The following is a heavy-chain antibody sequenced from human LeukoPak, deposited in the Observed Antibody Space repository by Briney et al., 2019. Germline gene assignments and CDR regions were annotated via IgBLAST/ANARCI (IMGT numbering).Heavy chain of an antibody. D-gene: IGHD3-3*01. CDR1: GVSISSGGYY. CDR2: IYYSGST. CDR3: ARANDFWGGYSNYGMDV. J-gene: IGHJ6*02. V-gene: IGHV4-31*03. Sequence: SETLSLTCTVSGVSISSGGYYWSWIRQHPGKGLEWIGYIYYSGSTYYNPSLKSRVTISVDTSKNQFSLKLSSVTAADTAVYYCARANDFWGGYSNYGMDVWGQGTTVTVSS.